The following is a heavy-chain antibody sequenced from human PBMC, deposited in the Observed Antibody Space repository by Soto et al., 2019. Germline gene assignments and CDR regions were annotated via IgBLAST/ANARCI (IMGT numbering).Heavy chain of an antibody. Sequence: ASVKVSCKASGYTFTGYYMHWVRQAPGQGLEWMGWINPNSGGTNYAQKFQGWVTMTRDTSISTAYMELSRLRSDDTAVYYCARTACSGGSCYAFDIWGQGTMVTVSS. D-gene: IGHD2-15*01. CDR3: ARTACSGGSCYAFDI. V-gene: IGHV1-2*04. J-gene: IGHJ3*02. CDR1: GYTFTGYY. CDR2: INPNSGGT.